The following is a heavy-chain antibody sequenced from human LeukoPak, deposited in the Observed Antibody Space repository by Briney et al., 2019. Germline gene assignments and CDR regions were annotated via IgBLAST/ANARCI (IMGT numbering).Heavy chain of an antibody. CDR3: AKERGMATLAFDI. CDR1: GFTFSSYG. V-gene: IGHV3-30*18. CDR2: ISYDGSNK. Sequence: PGRSLRLSCAASGFTFSSYGMHWVRQAPGKGLEWVAVISYDGSNKYYADSVKGRFTISRDNSKNTLYLQMNSLRAVDTAVYYCAKERGMATLAFDIWGQGTMVTVSS. J-gene: IGHJ3*02. D-gene: IGHD5-24*01.